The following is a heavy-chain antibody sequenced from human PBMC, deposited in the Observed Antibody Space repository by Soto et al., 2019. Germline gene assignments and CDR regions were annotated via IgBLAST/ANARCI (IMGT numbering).Heavy chain of an antibody. Sequence: SETLSLTCAFSCGSIISGGYSWSWIRQPPGKGLEWIGYIYHSGSTYYNPSLKSRVTISVDRSKNQFSLKLSSVTAADTAVYYCAREVGLRAFDIWGQGTMVTVSS. CDR2: IYHSGST. V-gene: IGHV4-30-2*01. D-gene: IGHD1-26*01. J-gene: IGHJ3*02. CDR1: CGSIISGGYS. CDR3: AREVGLRAFDI.